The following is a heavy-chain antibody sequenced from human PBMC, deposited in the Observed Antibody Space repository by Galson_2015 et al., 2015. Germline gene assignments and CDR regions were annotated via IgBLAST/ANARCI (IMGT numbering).Heavy chain of an antibody. CDR3: AKDRRAVVMSAIDY. CDR2: LSHTGSSI. D-gene: IGHD2-21*02. J-gene: IGHJ4*02. CDR1: GFTFSSSA. V-gene: IGHV3-23*01. Sequence: SLRLSCAASGFTFSSSAMNWVRQAPGKGLEWVSALSHTGSSIYYADSVKGRFTISRDNSKNTLYLHLNSLRADDTAVYYCAKDRRAVVMSAIDYWGQRTQVTVSS.